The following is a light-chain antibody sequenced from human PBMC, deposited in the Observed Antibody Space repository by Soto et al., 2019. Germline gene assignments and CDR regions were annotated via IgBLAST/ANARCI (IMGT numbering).Light chain of an antibody. J-gene: IGKJ2*01. CDR1: QSVTSSF. Sequence: EIVLTQSPGTLSLSPGERATLSCRPSQSVTSSFLAWYQQKPGQAPRLLIYAASSRATGIPDRFSGSGSGTDFTLTISRLEPEDFAVYYCQQYGSSPMYTFGQGTKLEIK. CDR2: AAS. CDR3: QQYGSSPMYT. V-gene: IGKV3-20*01.